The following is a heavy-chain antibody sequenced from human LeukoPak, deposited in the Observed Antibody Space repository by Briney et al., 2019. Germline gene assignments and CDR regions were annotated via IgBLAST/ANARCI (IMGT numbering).Heavy chain of an antibody. J-gene: IGHJ4*02. CDR3: ARPGGHGYSSGLDY. CDR2: IYHSGST. V-gene: IGHV4-4*02. Sequence: PSETLSLTCVVSGGSIISSNWWTWVRQPPGKGLEWIGEIYHSGSTNYNPSLKSRVTFSVDKSKSQFSLKLTSVTAADTAVYYCARPGGHGYSSGLDYWGQGTLVTVSS. D-gene: IGHD5-18*01. CDR1: GGSIISSNW.